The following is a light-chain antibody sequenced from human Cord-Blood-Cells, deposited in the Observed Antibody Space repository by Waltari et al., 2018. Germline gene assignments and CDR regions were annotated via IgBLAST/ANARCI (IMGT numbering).Light chain of an antibody. CDR1: SSDVGGYNY. CDR3: SSYTSSSTDV. Sequence: QSALTQPASVSGSPGQSITISCTGTSSDVGGYNYVAWYQQHPGKAPKLMIYDVSNRPSGGSNRFSGSKSGNKASLTISGLQAEDEADYYCSSYTSSSTDVFGTGTKATVL. J-gene: IGLJ1*01. V-gene: IGLV2-14*01. CDR2: DVS.